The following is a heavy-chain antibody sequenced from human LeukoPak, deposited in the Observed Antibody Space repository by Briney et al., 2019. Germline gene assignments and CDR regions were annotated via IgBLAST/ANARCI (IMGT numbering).Heavy chain of an antibody. CDR2: ISWDGGTT. CDR3: ARGGGRNTGYFDY. CDR1: GFTFDDYT. V-gene: IGHV3-43*01. Sequence: GGSLRLSCAASGFTFDDYTMYWVRQAPGKGLEWVSLISWDGGTTYYADSVKGRFTISRDNSKNSLYLQMNSLRAEDTAVYYCARGGGRNTGYFDYWGQGTLVTVSS. J-gene: IGHJ4*02. D-gene: IGHD3-10*01.